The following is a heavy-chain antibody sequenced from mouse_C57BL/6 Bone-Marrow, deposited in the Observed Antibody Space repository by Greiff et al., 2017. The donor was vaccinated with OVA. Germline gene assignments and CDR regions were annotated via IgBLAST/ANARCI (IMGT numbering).Heavy chain of an antibody. D-gene: IGHD1-1*01. CDR2: IWWDDDK. V-gene: IGHV8-8*01. J-gene: IGHJ2*01. Sequence: QVTLKESGPGILQPSQTLSLTCSFSGFSLSTFGMGVGWLRQPSGKGLVWLAHIWWDDDKYYNPALKSRLTIPKDTSKNQIFLKIANVDTADTATDYCARMSTTVVADYWGQGTTLTVSS. CDR3: ARMSTTVVADY. CDR1: GFSLSTFGMG.